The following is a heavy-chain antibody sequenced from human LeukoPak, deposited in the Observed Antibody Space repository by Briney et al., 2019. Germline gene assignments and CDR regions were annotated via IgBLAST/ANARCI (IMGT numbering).Heavy chain of an antibody. V-gene: IGHV4-59*01. CDR1: GGSIGNYY. CDR3: ARDHGYFGMDV. CDR2: TSYSGNT. J-gene: IGHJ6*02. Sequence: SETLSLTCIVSGGSIGNYYWNWIRQPPGKGLEWIGYTSYSGNTIYNPSLKSRVTISIDPFKNQLSLKVTSVTAADTAVYYCARDHGYFGMDVWGQGATVTISS.